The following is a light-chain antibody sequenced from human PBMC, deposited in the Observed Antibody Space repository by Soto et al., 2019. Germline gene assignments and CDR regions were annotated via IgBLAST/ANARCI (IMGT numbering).Light chain of an antibody. CDR3: CSYTSDNSLV. V-gene: IGLV2-14*03. CDR2: DVS. Sequence: QSVLTQPASVSGSPGQSITISCTGSSSDFGGYNYVSWYQQHPGRAPKVLIYDVSYRPAGVSDRFSGSRSGNTASLTISGLHSEDEADYYRCSYTSDNSLVFGTGTKVPVL. J-gene: IGLJ1*01. CDR1: SSDFGGYNY.